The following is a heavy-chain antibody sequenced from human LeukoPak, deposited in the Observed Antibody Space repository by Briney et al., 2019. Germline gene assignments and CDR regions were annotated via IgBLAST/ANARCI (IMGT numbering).Heavy chain of an antibody. V-gene: IGHV3-23*01. J-gene: IGHJ4*02. CDR1: GFTFSSYA. Sequence: DPGGSLRLSCAASGFTFSSYAMSWVRQAPGKGLEWVSAISGSGGSTYYADSVKGRFTISRDNSKNTLYLQMNSLRAEDTAVYYCAPDPNKWLRNYWGQGTLVTVSS. CDR3: APDPNKWLRNY. CDR2: ISGSGGST. D-gene: IGHD5-12*01.